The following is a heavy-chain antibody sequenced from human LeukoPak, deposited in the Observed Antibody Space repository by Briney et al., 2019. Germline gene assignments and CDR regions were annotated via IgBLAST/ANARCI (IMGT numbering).Heavy chain of an antibody. Sequence: ASVKVSCKTSGYTFTSYHMHWVRQAPGQGLEWVAIIKSTGDTTVYAQKFQGRVTVTRDTSTSTVYMGLSSLSSEDTAVYYCVREDAHTYYFDFWGPGTLVTVSS. CDR2: IKSTGDTT. D-gene: IGHD2-2*01. CDR1: GYTFTSYH. V-gene: IGHV1-46*01. CDR3: VREDAHTYYFDF. J-gene: IGHJ4*02.